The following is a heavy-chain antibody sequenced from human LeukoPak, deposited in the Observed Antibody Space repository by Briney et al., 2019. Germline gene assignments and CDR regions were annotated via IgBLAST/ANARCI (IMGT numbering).Heavy chain of an antibody. CDR3: AKGARTFDY. Sequence: GRSLRLSCAASGFTFSSYGMHWVRQAPGKGLEWVAVISYDGSNKYYADSVKGRFTISRDNSKNTLYLQMNSLRAEDTAVYYCAKGARTFDYWGQGTLVTVSP. J-gene: IGHJ4*02. CDR2: ISYDGSNK. V-gene: IGHV3-30*18. CDR1: GFTFSSYG.